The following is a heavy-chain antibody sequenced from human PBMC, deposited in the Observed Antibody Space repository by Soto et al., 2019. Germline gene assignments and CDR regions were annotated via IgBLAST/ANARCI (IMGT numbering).Heavy chain of an antibody. CDR1: GGSISSGGYY. D-gene: IGHD6-13*01. CDR2: IYYSGST. CDR3: ARDPGTVSAAVRGSNYYYYMDV. J-gene: IGHJ6*03. V-gene: IGHV4-31*03. Sequence: QVQLQESGPGLVKPSQTLSLTCTVSGGSISSGGYYWSWIRQHPGKGLEWIGYIYYSGSTYYNPSLKSRVTISVDTSKNQFSLKLSSVTAADTAVYYCARDPGTVSAAVRGSNYYYYMDVWGKGTTVTVSS.